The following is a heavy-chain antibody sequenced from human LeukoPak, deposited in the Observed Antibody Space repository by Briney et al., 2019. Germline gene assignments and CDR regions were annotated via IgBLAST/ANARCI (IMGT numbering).Heavy chain of an antibody. D-gene: IGHD6-19*01. J-gene: IGHJ4*02. CDR3: ASPRSSSGWELEY. CDR2: ISSSSSYI. CDR1: GFTVSSNY. V-gene: IGHV3-21*01. Sequence: GGSLRLSCAASGFTVSSNYMNWVRQAPGRGLEWVSSISSSSSYIYYADLVKGRFTISGDNAKNSLYLQMNSLRAEDTAVYYCASPRSSSGWELEYWGQGTLVTVSS.